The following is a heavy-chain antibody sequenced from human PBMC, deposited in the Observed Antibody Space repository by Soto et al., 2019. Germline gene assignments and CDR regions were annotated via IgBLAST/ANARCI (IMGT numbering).Heavy chain of an antibody. Sequence: PSETLPLTCTVSGGSISSGGYYWSWIRQHPGKGLEWIGYIYYSGSTYYNPSLKSRVTISVDTSKNQFSLKLSSVTAADTAVYYCARSLLWFGELSFDYWGQGTLVTVSS. J-gene: IGHJ4*02. V-gene: IGHV4-31*03. D-gene: IGHD3-10*01. CDR2: IYYSGST. CDR1: GGSISSGGYY. CDR3: ARSLLWFGELSFDY.